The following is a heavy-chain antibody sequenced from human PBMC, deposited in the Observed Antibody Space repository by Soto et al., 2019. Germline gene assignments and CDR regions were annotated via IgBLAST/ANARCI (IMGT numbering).Heavy chain of an antibody. CDR1: GFSFHDYA. Sequence: VQLVESGGGLVEPGKYLRLSCAVSGFSFHDYAIHWVRQPPGQALEWVSASHCDGTTAAFADSVKGRFTVSRSSAQNSLYLHMKSLSPDDTGFYYSARVMTAHNWNDAFDSWGQGTLVSVSS. V-gene: IGHV3-9*01. J-gene: IGHJ4*02. CDR2: SHCDGTTA. CDR3: ARVMTAHNWNDAFDS. D-gene: IGHD1-20*01.